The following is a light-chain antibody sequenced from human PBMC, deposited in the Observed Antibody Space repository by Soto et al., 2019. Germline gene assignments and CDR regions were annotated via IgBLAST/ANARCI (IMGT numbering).Light chain of an antibody. V-gene: IGLV1-44*01. CDR1: SSNIGSNY. J-gene: IGLJ1*01. CDR2: RNN. Sequence: QSVLTQPPSASGTPGQRVTISCSGSSSNIGSNYVYWYQHLPGTAPKLLIYRNNQRPSGVPDRISGSKSGTSASLAISGLQTGDEADYYCGSWDTSLNLCYVFGTGTKLTVL. CDR3: GSWDTSLNLCYV.